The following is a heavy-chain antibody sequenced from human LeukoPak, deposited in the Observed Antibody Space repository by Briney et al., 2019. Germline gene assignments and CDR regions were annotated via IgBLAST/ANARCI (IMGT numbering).Heavy chain of an antibody. Sequence: SETLSLICTVSGGSISSSSHDWGWIRQPPGKGLEWIGSIYDSGSTHYNASLKCRVTISVDTSKIQFSLKLPSMAAADTAVYYCARHAWGSSWYYWFDPWGQGTLVTVSS. CDR1: GGSISSSSHD. D-gene: IGHD6-13*01. V-gene: IGHV4-39*01. J-gene: IGHJ5*02. CDR3: ARHAWGSSWYYWFDP. CDR2: IYDSGST.